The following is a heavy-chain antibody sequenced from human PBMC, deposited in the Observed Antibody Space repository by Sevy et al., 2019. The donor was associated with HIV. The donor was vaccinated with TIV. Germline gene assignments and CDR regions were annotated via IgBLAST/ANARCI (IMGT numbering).Heavy chain of an antibody. CDR1: GFTFSSYG. D-gene: IGHD1-26*01. CDR3: AKDLGSGSYSDYYYYYGMDV. V-gene: IGHV3-30*18. J-gene: IGHJ6*02. CDR2: ISYDGSNK. Sequence: GGSLRLSCAASGFTFSSYGMHWVRQAPGKGLECVAVISYDGSNKYYADSVKGRFTISRDNSKNTLYLQMNSLRAEDTAVYYCAKDLGSGSYSDYYYYYGMDVWGQGTTVTVSS.